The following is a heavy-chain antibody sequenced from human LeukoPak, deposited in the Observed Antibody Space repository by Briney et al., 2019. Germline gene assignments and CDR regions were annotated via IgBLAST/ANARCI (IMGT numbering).Heavy chain of an antibody. CDR1: AFTVSSIY. J-gene: IGHJ4*02. V-gene: IGHV3-66*04. Sequence: PGRSLRLSCAASAFTVSSIYISWVSHAPRKGLEWVSVIYSGGSTCYADYVKGRLTISRDNSKNTMYLQMNSLRAEDTAVYYCVRPKGATSLSGSFYGWGQGTLVTVSS. D-gene: IGHD1-26*01. CDR2: IYSGGST. CDR3: VRPKGATSLSGSFYG.